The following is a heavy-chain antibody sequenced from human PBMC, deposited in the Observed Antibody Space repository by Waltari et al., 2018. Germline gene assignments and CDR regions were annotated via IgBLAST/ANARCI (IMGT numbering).Heavy chain of an antibody. Sequence: EVQLVESGGGLVQPGGSRRTSCAVPGFTFIHYHMNWFRLAPGRGLEWLSYISSDSNVIYYSDSVRGRFTVSRDNAKSSLFLQMNSLRAEDTAVYYCARELDHIKDDYWGQGTLVTVSS. J-gene: IGHJ4*02. CDR2: ISSDSNVI. D-gene: IGHD3-3*02. CDR3: ARELDHIKDDY. V-gene: IGHV3-48*04. CDR1: GFTFIHYH.